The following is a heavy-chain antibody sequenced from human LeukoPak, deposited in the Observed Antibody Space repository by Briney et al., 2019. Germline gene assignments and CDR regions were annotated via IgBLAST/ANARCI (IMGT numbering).Heavy chain of an antibody. J-gene: IGHJ1*01. D-gene: IGHD3-3*01. CDR3: AKILGMITIFGVVPPAEH. CDR1: GFTFSSYG. Sequence: PGGSLRLSCAASGFTFSSYGMHWVRQAPGKGLEWVAFIRYDGSNKYYADSVKGRFTISRDNSKNTLYLQMNSLRAEDTAAYYCAKILGMITIFGVVPPAEHWGQGTLVTVSS. CDR2: IRYDGSNK. V-gene: IGHV3-30*02.